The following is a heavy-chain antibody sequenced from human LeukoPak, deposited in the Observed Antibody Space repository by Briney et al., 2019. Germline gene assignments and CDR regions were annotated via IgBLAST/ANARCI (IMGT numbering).Heavy chain of an antibody. CDR2: INQSGST. CDR3: ARDRRGKLYYDFWSGSHYYYYMDV. CDR1: GGSFNGYY. V-gene: IGHV4-34*01. D-gene: IGHD3-3*01. J-gene: IGHJ6*03. Sequence: SETLSLTCAVYGGSFNGYYWSWIRQTPGKGLEWIGEINQSGSTNYNPSLKSRVTISVDTSKNQFSLKLSSVTAADTAVYYCARDRRGKLYYDFWSGSHYYYYMDVWGKGTTVTVSS.